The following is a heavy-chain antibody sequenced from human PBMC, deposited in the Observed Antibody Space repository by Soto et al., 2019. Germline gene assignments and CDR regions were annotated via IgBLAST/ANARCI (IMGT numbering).Heavy chain of an antibody. CDR2: INAGNGNT. CDR1: GYTFTSYA. Sequence: ASVKVSCKDSGYTFTSYAMHWVRQAPGQRLEWMGWINAGNGNTKYSQKFQGRVTITRDTSASTAYMELSSLRSEDTAVYYCASKSIAARAYYYYGMDVWGQGTTVTVSS. J-gene: IGHJ6*02. D-gene: IGHD6-6*01. CDR3: ASKSIAARAYYYYGMDV. V-gene: IGHV1-3*01.